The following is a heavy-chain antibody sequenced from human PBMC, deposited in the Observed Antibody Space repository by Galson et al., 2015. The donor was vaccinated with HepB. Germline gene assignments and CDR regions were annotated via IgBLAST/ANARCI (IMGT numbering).Heavy chain of an antibody. J-gene: IGHJ5*02. CDR3: ARDRSFYDVTRFDP. V-gene: IGHV1-3*01. CDR1: GYTFTSYA. Sequence: SVKVSCKASGYTFTSYASHWVRQAPGQRLEWMGWINAGNGNTKYSQKFQGRVTITRDTSASTAYMELSSLRSEDTAVYYCARDRSFYDVTRFDPWGQGTLVTVSS. D-gene: IGHD3-16*01. CDR2: INAGNGNT.